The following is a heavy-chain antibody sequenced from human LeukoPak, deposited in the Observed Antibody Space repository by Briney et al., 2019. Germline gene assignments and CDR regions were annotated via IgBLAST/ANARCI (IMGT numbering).Heavy chain of an antibody. Sequence: PGGSLRLSCAASGFTFSSYAMSWVRQAPGKGLEWVSAISGSGGSTYYADSVKGRFTISRDNSKNTLYLQMNSLRAEDTAVYYCAKDPWRSDGSGSYYQNPFDYWGQGTLVTVSS. V-gene: IGHV3-23*01. CDR3: AKDPWRSDGSGSYYQNPFDY. D-gene: IGHD3-10*01. J-gene: IGHJ4*02. CDR2: ISGSGGST. CDR1: GFTFSSYA.